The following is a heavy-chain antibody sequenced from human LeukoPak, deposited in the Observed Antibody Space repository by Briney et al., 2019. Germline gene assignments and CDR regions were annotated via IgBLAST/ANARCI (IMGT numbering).Heavy chain of an antibody. Sequence: GGSLRLSCAASGFTFSSYGMHWVRQAPGKGLEWVAVISYDGSNKYYADYAKGRFTISRDNSKNTLYLQMNSLRTEDTAVYYCARDHTTTSSSWYTYFYYGMDVWGQGTTVTVSS. J-gene: IGHJ6*02. CDR1: GFTFSSYG. D-gene: IGHD6-13*01. CDR2: ISYDGSNK. V-gene: IGHV3-30*03. CDR3: ARDHTTTSSSWYTYFYYGMDV.